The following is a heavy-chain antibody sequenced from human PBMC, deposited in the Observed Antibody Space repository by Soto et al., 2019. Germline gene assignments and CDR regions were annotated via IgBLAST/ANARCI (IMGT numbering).Heavy chain of an antibody. CDR2: IDWDDDK. CDR3: ARMQISKHGGLDY. Sequence: GSGPTLVNPTRTLTLTCTFSGFSLSTHGMRVTWIRQPPGKALEWLARIDWDDDKFYSTSLRTRLTVSKDTSKNQVVLTMTHMDPVDTATYYCARMQISKHGGLDYWGQGAQVTVSS. J-gene: IGHJ4*02. V-gene: IGHV2-70*04. CDR1: GFSLSTHGMR. D-gene: IGHD4-4*01.